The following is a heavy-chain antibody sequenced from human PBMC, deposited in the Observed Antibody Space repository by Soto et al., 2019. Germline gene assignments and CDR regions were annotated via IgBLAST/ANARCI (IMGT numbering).Heavy chain of an antibody. V-gene: IGHV3-30*18. J-gene: IGHJ4*02. CDR2: ISYDGSNK. CDR3: AKDSSGWYRRGYFDY. D-gene: IGHD6-19*01. Sequence: QVQLVESGGGVVQPGRSLRLSCAASGFTFSSYGMHWVRQAPGKGLEWVAVISYDGSNKYYADSVKGRFTISRDNSKNTLYLQMNSLRAEDTVVYYCAKDSSGWYRRGYFDYWGQGTLVTVSS. CDR1: GFTFSSYG.